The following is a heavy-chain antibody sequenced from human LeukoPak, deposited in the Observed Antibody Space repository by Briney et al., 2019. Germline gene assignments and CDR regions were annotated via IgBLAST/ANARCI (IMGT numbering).Heavy chain of an antibody. V-gene: IGHV3-74*01. J-gene: IGHJ3*02. Sequence: GGSLRLSCAASGFTFSTYWMHWVRQVPGKGLVWVSRINSDGSSTNYADAVKGRFTISRDNSKNTLYLQMNSLRAEDTAVYYCASRITMVRGVIRDAFDIWGQGTMVTVSS. CDR3: ASRITMVRGVIRDAFDI. CDR2: INSDGSST. D-gene: IGHD3-10*01. CDR1: GFTFSTYW.